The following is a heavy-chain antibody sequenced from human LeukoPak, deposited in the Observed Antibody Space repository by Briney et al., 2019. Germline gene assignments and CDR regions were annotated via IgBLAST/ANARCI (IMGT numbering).Heavy chain of an antibody. J-gene: IGHJ5*02. CDR2: MNPNSGNT. V-gene: IGHV1-8*01. Sequence: ASVKVSCKASGYTSTSYDINWVRQATGQGLEWMGWMNPNSGNTGYAQKFQGRVTMTRNTSISTANMELSSLRSEDTAVYYCARGSPIAAAAWFDPWGQGTLVTVSS. CDR1: GYTSTSYD. D-gene: IGHD6-13*01. CDR3: ARGSPIAAAAWFDP.